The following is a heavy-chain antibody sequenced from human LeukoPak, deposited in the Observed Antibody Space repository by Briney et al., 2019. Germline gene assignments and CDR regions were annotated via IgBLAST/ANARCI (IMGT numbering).Heavy chain of an antibody. V-gene: IGHV3-23*01. CDR3: AKGKVVPATIYDY. J-gene: IGHJ4*02. D-gene: IGHD2-2*02. CDR2: FSGGGGSP. CDR1: GFTFSSYA. Sequence: PGGSLRLSCAASGFTFSSYAMSWVRQTPGKGLEWVSGFSGGGGSPDYADSVKGRFTISRDNPKNTLYLQMNSLRAEDTAIYYCAKGKVVPATIYDYWGQGTLVTVSS.